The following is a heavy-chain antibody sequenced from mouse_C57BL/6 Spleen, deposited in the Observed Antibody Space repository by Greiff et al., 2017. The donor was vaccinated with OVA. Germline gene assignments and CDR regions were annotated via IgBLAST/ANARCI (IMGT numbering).Heavy chain of an antibody. V-gene: IGHV14-4*01. D-gene: IGHD1-1*02. J-gene: IGHJ2*01. CDR1: GFNIKDDY. CDR2: IVPENGDT. Sequence: EVQLQQSGAELVRPGASVKLSCTASGFNIKDDYMHWVKQRPEQGLEWIGWIVPENGDTEYASKFQGKATITADTSSNTAYLQLSSLTSEDTAVYYCTPLWSFDYWGQGTTLTVSS. CDR3: TPLWSFDY.